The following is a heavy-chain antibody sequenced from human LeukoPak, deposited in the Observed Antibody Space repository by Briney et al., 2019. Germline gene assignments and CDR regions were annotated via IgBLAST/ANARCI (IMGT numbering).Heavy chain of an antibody. CDR2: INPSGSST. CDR3: ARDNSVGDIAWWFDP. V-gene: IGHV1-46*01. Sequence: GASVKVSCKASGYTFTSHYMHWVRQAPGQGLEWMGLINPSGSSTLYAQRFQGRVTMTRDMSTTTAYMELSSLRSEDTAVYYCARDNSVGDIAWWFDPWGQGTLVTVSS. J-gene: IGHJ5*02. CDR1: GYTFTSHY. D-gene: IGHD3-16*02.